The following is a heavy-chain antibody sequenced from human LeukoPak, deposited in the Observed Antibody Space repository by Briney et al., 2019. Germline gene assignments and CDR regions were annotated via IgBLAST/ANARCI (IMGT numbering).Heavy chain of an antibody. CDR2: INPNSGGT. J-gene: IGHJ4*02. CDR3: ASPDSSSWYRLDY. CDR1: GYTFIGYY. D-gene: IGHD6-13*01. Sequence: GASVKVSCKASGYTFIGYYMHWVRQAPGQGLEWMGRINPNSGGTNYAQKFQGRVTMTRDTSISTAYMELSRLRSDDTAVYYCASPDSSSWYRLDYWGQGTLATVSS. V-gene: IGHV1-2*06.